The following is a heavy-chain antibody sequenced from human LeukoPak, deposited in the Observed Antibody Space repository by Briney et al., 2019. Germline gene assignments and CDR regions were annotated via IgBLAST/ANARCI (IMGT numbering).Heavy chain of an antibody. J-gene: IGHJ2*01. CDR2: IYYSGST. D-gene: IGHD6-19*01. CDR1: GGSISSYY. CDR3: ARHGWHAWYFDL. Sequence: SETLSLTCTVSGGSISSYYWSWIRQPPGKGLEWIGYIYYSGSTNYNPSLKSRVTISVDTSKNQFSLKLSSVTAADTAVYYCARHGWHAWYFDLWGRGTLVTVSS. V-gene: IGHV4-59*01.